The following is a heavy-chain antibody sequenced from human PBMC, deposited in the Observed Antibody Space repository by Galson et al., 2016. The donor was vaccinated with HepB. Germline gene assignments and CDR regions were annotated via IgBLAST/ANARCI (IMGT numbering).Heavy chain of an antibody. CDR2: INQDGTEM. Sequence: SLRLSCAASAFVNHILAWVRQAPGKGLEWVAYINQDGTEMSFVDSVKGRFTISRGNARNSLYLQMSSLSADDTAVYYCATGPYWGQGTLVAVSS. J-gene: IGHJ4*02. CDR3: ATGPY. D-gene: IGHD2-21*01. V-gene: IGHV3-7*01. CDR1: AFVNHI.